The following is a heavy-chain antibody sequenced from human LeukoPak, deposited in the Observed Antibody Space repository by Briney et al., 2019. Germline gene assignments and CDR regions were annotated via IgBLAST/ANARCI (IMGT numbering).Heavy chain of an antibody. CDR3: TTGFGELLGALFDY. V-gene: IGHV3-15*01. CDR1: GFTFSNAW. Sequence: GGSLRLSCAASGFTFSNAWMSWVCQAPGKGLEWVGRIKSKTDGGTTDYAAPVKGRFTISRDDSKNTLYLQMNSLKTEDTAVYYCTTGFGELLGALFDYWGQGTLVTVSS. J-gene: IGHJ4*02. D-gene: IGHD3-10*01. CDR2: IKSKTDGGTT.